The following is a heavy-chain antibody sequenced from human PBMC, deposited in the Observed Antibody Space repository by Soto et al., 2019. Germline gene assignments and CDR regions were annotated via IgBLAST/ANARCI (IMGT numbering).Heavy chain of an antibody. CDR2: ISGSGGST. V-gene: IGHV3-23*01. Sequence: EVQLLESGGGLVQPGGSLRLSCAASGFTFSSYAMSWVRQAPGKGLEWVSAISGSGGSTYYADSVKGRFTISRDNSKNTLYLQMNSLRAEDTAVYYCAKDRRYCSSTSCYGYYYYYYMDVWGKGTTVTVSS. CDR1: GFTFSSYA. CDR3: AKDRRYCSSTSCYGYYYYYYMDV. D-gene: IGHD2-2*01. J-gene: IGHJ6*03.